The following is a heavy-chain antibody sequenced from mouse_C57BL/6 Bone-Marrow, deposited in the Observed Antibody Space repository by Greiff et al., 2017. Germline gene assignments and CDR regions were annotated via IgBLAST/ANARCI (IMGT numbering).Heavy chain of an antibody. Sequence: QVQLQQPGAELVKPGASVKLSCKASGYTFTSYWMQWVKQRPGQGLEWIGEIDPSDSYTNYNQKFKGKATLTVDTSSSTAYMQLSSLTSEDSAVYYGARYCGSRVEFDYWGQGTTLTVSS. V-gene: IGHV1-50*01. CDR2: IDPSDSYT. J-gene: IGHJ2*01. D-gene: IGHD1-1*01. CDR1: GYTFTSYW. CDR3: ARYCGSRVEFDY.